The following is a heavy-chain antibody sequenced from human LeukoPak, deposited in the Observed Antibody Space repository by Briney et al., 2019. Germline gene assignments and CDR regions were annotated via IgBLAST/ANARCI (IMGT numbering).Heavy chain of an antibody. J-gene: IGHJ4*02. Sequence: SETLSLXCTVSGYSISSGYYWGWIRQPPGKGLEWIGSIYHSGSTYYNPSLKSRVTISVDTSKNQFSLKLSSVTAADTAVYYCASSTPIYGSGSPHWGQGTLVTVSS. CDR2: IYHSGST. D-gene: IGHD3-10*01. V-gene: IGHV4-38-2*02. CDR1: GYSISSGYY. CDR3: ASSTPIYGSGSPH.